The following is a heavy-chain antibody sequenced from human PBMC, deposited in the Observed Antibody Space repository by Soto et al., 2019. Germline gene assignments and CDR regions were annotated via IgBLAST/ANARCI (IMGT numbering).Heavy chain of an antibody. J-gene: IGHJ4*02. Sequence: GGSLRLSCSASGFTFSSYSMNWVRQAPGKGLEWVSSISSSSSYIYYADSVKGRFTISRDNAKNSLYLQMNSLRAEDTAVYYCAREEAGTYYYDSSGYSYFDCWGQGTLVTVSS. CDR3: AREEAGTYYYDSSGYSYFDC. CDR1: GFTFSSYS. V-gene: IGHV3-21*01. D-gene: IGHD3-22*01. CDR2: ISSSSSYI.